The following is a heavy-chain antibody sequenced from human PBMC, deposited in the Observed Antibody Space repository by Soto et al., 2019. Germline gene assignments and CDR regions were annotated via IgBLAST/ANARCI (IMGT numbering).Heavy chain of an antibody. V-gene: IGHV3-33*01. J-gene: IGHJ3*02. CDR2: IWYDGSNK. CDR3: ARDRGDYVWGSYRSDVFDI. CDR1: GFTFSSYG. D-gene: IGHD3-16*02. Sequence: GSLRLSCAASGFTFSSYGMNWVRQAPGKGLEWVAVIWYDGSNKYYADSVKGRFTISRDNSKNTLYMQMNSLRAEDTAVYYCARDRGDYVWGSYRSDVFDIWRQRTVVTVSS.